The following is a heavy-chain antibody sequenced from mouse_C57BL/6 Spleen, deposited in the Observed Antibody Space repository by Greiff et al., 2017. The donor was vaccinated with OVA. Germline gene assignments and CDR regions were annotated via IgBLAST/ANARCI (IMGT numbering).Heavy chain of an antibody. D-gene: IGHD2-4*01. Sequence: QVHVKQSGAELVRPGASVTLSCKASGYTFTDYEMHWVKQTPVHGLEWIGAIDPETGGTAYNQKFKGEAILTADKSSSTAYMELRSLTSEDSAVYYCTRYYDFDYWGQGTTLTVSS. J-gene: IGHJ2*01. CDR3: TRYYDFDY. V-gene: IGHV1-15*01. CDR2: IDPETGGT. CDR1: GYTFTDYE.